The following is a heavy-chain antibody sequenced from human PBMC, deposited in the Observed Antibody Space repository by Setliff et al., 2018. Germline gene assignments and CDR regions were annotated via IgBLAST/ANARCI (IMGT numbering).Heavy chain of an antibody. CDR1: GYTFSDYG. D-gene: IGHD3-10*01. CDR3: ARVESMVRGKNILRHFDY. J-gene: IGHJ4*02. V-gene: IGHV1-18*01. Sequence: ASVKVSCKTSGYTFSDYGVTWVRQAPGQGLEWMGWVTVYNGNTKYAQNLQGRLTLTTDISTSTAYMELGSLTTDDTAVYYCARVESMVRGKNILRHFDYWGQGIQVTVSS. CDR2: VTVYNGNT.